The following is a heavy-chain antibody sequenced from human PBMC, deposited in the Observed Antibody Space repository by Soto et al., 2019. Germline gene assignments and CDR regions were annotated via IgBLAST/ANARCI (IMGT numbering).Heavy chain of an antibody. CDR3: ARGSGTATDYYYGMDV. CDR1: GFTFSSYA. Sequence: GVSLRLSCAASGFTFSSYAMHWVRQAPGKGLEWVAVISYDGSNKYYADSVKGRFTISRDNSKNTLYLQMNSLRAEDTAVYYCARGSGTATDYYYGMDVWGQGTTVTVSS. J-gene: IGHJ6*02. V-gene: IGHV3-30-3*01. CDR2: ISYDGSNK. D-gene: IGHD2-21*02.